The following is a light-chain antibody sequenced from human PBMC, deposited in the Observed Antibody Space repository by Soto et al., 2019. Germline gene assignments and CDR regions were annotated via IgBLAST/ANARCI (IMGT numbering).Light chain of an antibody. V-gene: IGLV3-1*01. CDR1: KSGDKY. CDR3: QAWDSSTACVV. Sequence: SYELTQPPSVSVSPGQTASITCSGDKSGDKYACWYQQKPGQSPVLVIYQDSKRPSGIPERFSGSNSGNTATLTISGTQAMDEADYYCQAWDSSTACVVFGGGTKLTVL. CDR2: QDS. J-gene: IGLJ2*01.